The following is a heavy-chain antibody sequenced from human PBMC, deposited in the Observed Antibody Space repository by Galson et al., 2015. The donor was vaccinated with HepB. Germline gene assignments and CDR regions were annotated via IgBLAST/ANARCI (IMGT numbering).Heavy chain of an antibody. CDR2: IKQDGSEE. CDR3: ARDPRSSSWADYYYGMDV. J-gene: IGHJ6*02. Sequence: SLRLSCAASGFTFSSYWMSWVRQAPGKGLEWVANIKQDGSEEYYVDSVKGRFTISRDNAKNSLYLQMNSLRAEDTAVYYCARDPRSSSWADYYYGMDVWGQGTTVTVSS. V-gene: IGHV3-7*03. CDR1: GFTFSSYW. D-gene: IGHD6-13*01.